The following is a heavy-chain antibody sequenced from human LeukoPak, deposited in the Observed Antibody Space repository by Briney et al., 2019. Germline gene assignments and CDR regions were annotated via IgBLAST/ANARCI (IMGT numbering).Heavy chain of an antibody. CDR1: GGSISSSSYY. V-gene: IGHV4-61*05. CDR3: ARDRLRWFGGKDYYFDY. CDR2: IYYSGST. D-gene: IGHD3-10*01. Sequence: PSETLSLTCTVSGGSISSSSYYWGWVRQPPGKALEWIGYIYYSGSTNYNPSLKSRVTISVDTSKNQFSLKLSSVTAADTAVYYCARDRLRWFGGKDYYFDYWGQGTLVTVSS. J-gene: IGHJ4*02.